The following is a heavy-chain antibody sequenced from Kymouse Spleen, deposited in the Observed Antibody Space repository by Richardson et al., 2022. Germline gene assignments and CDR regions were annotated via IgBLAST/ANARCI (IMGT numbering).Heavy chain of an antibody. Sequence: QVQLQQWGAGLLKPSETLSLTCAVYGGSFSGYYWSWIRQPPGKGLEWIGEINHSGSTNYNPSLKSRVTISVDTSKNQFSLKLSSVTAADTAVYYCARGRGSGSYYFDYWGQGTLVTVSS. D-gene: IGHD1-26*01. CDR1: GGSFSGYY. V-gene: IGHV4-34*01. CDR2: INHSGST. CDR3: ARGRGSGSYYFDY. J-gene: IGHJ4*02.